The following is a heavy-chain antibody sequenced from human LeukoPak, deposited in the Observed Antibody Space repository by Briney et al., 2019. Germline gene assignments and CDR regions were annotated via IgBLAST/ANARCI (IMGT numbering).Heavy chain of an antibody. V-gene: IGHV3-23*01. CDR3: VKAAYGDADSKFDY. CDR2: ISGSDGST. CDR1: GFTFSSYA. Sequence: PGGSLRLSCAASGFTFSSYAMSWVRQAPGKGLKWVSGISGSDGSTYYADSVKGRFTISRDNSKNTLYPQMNSLRAEDTAVYYCVKAAYGDADSKFDYWGQGTLVTVSS. J-gene: IGHJ4*02. D-gene: IGHD4-17*01.